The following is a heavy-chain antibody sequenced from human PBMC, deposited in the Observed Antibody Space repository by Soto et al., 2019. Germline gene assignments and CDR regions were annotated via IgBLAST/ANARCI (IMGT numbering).Heavy chain of an antibody. V-gene: IGHV1-3*01. CDR2: INAGNGNT. CDR1: GYTFTSYA. J-gene: IGHJ4*02. D-gene: IGHD5-18*01. Sequence: ASVKVSCKASGYTFTSYAMHWVRQAPGQRLEWMGWINAGNGNTKYSQKFQGRVTITGDTSTSTAYMELSSLRSDHTAVYYCARHHTAMVPYFDYWRQGTLVSVSS. CDR3: ARHHTAMVPYFDY.